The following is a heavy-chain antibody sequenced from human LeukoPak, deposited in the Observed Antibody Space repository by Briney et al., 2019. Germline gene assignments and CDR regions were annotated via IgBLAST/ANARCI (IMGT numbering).Heavy chain of an antibody. CDR3: AKDNDILTGRDY. J-gene: IGHJ4*02. D-gene: IGHD3-9*01. Sequence: GGSQRLSCAASGFTFSSYAMSWVRQAPGKGLEWVSAIRGSGGSTYYADSVKGRFTISRDNSKNTLYLQMNSLRAEDTAVYYCAKDNDILTGRDYWGQGTLVTVSS. CDR2: IRGSGGST. V-gene: IGHV3-23*01. CDR1: GFTFSSYA.